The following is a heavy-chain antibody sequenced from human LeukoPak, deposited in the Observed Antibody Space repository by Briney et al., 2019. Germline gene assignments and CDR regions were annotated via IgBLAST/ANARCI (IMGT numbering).Heavy chain of an antibody. Sequence: SETLSLTCTVSGGSISSYYWSWIRQPPGKGLEWIGYIYYSGSTNYNPSLKSRVTISVDTSKNQFSLKLSSVTAADTAVYYCAGLGPDSGGRWLIGAFDIWGQGTMVTVSS. V-gene: IGHV4-59*01. CDR2: IYYSGST. CDR3: AGLGPDSGGRWLIGAFDI. D-gene: IGHD3-10*01. CDR1: GGSISSYY. J-gene: IGHJ3*02.